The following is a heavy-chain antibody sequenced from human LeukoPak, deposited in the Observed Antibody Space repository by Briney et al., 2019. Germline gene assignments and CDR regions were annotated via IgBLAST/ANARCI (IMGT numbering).Heavy chain of an antibody. CDR3: AKENPVGGTNYFDY. V-gene: IGHV3-23*01. D-gene: IGHD1-26*01. J-gene: IGHJ4*02. CDR2: ITGSGDST. CDR1: GSIFSTYP. Sequence: GGSLRLSCAASGSIFSTYPMSWVRQAPGKGLEWVSAITGSGDSTFYADSVKGRCTISRDNSKNTLSLQMNTLRAEDTAVYYCAKENPVGGTNYFDYWGQGTLVTVSS.